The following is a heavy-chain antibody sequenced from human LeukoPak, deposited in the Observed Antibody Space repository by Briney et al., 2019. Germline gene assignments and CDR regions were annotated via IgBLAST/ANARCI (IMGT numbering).Heavy chain of an antibody. Sequence: TLSLTRTVSAGSIRSGGYYWSWIRQHPGKGLEWIGYIYYSGSTNYNPSLKSRVIISVDTSKNQFSLKVSSVTAADTAVYYCARGRTWFDPWGQGTLVTVSS. CDR3: ARGRTWFDP. J-gene: IGHJ5*02. V-gene: IGHV4-31*03. CDR1: AGSIRSGGYY. CDR2: IYYSGST.